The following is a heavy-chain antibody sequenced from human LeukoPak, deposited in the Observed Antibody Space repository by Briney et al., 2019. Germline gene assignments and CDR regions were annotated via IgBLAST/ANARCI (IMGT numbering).Heavy chain of an antibody. Sequence: PPVKVSCKASGCTFSSYAISWVRQAPGQGLEWMGGIIPIFGTANYAQKFQGRVTITTDESTSTAYMELSSLRSEDTAVYYCASGDYGSTAVDYYYYMDVWGKGTTVTVSS. CDR3: ASGDYGSTAVDYYYYMDV. J-gene: IGHJ6*03. D-gene: IGHD4-17*01. CDR2: IIPIFGTA. CDR1: GCTFSSYA. V-gene: IGHV1-69*05.